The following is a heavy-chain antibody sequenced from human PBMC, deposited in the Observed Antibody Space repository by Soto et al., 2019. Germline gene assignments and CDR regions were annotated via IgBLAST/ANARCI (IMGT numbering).Heavy chain of an antibody. J-gene: IGHJ6*02. D-gene: IGHD6-25*01. CDR3: ARGPGVSAAEHYFYGMDV. CDR1: GFTFSSYA. Sequence: EVQLVESGGGLVQPGGSLRLSCAASGFTFSSYAMHWVRQAPGKGLEYVSAISNNGDTTYYANSVKGRFAISRDNSNNTLYLQMGSLTAEDRAVYYCARGPGVSAAEHYFYGMDVWGQGTTVTVSS. CDR2: ISNNGDTT. V-gene: IGHV3-64*01.